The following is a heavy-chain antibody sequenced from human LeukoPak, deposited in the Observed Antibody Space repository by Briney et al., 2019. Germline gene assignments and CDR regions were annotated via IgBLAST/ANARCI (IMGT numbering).Heavy chain of an antibody. J-gene: IGHJ4*02. Sequence: SETLSLTCTVSGGSISSNGYSWGWIRQPPGKGLEWIGNIYYSGNTYYNPSLKSRVTISVDTSNNQFSLKLSPVTATDTAIYYCARRGYCASASCYRVFDYWGQGTLVTVSS. CDR3: ARRGYCASASCYRVFDY. V-gene: IGHV4-39*01. D-gene: IGHD2-2*02. CDR2: IYYSGNT. CDR1: GGSISSNGYS.